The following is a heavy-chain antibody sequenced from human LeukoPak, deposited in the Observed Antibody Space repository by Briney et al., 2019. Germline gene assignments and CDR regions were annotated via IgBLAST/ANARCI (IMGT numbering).Heavy chain of an antibody. CDR3: VRVGCGFTSCYNLDL. V-gene: IGHV3-64*02. J-gene: IGHJ4*02. CDR1: GFTFSNSA. Sequence: GGSLRLSCAASGFTFSNSAFHWVRQPPGKGLEYVSAISSNGGSTYYADSVRGRFTGSIDNSKNTLYRQVGSLRAEDTAVYYCVRVGCGFTSCYNLDLWGQRTLVTVSS. CDR2: ISSNGGST. D-gene: IGHD2-2*02.